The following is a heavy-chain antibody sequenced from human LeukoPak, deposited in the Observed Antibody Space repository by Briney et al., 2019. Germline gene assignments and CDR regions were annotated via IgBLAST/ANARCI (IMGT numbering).Heavy chain of an antibody. D-gene: IGHD2-2*01. CDR1: GYTFTDYY. CDR2: INPNSGGA. J-gene: IGHJ4*02. V-gene: IGHV1-2*02. CDR3: ARANALYCSSTSCLFDY. Sequence: ASVKVSCKASGYTFTDYYIHWVRQAPGQGLEWMAWINPNSGGAYYAQNFHDRITLTRDTSISTAYMELSRLRSDDTAIYYCARANALYCSSTSCLFDYWGQGTLVTVSS.